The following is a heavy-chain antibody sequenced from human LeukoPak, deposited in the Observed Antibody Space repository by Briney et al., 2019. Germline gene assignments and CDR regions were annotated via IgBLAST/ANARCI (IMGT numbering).Heavy chain of an antibody. D-gene: IGHD2-21*01. CDR1: GYSFTSYW. Sequence: GESLKISCKGSGYSFTSYWIGWVRQMPGKGLEWMEIIYPGDSDTRYSPSFQGQVTISADKSISTAYLQWTSLRASDTAIYYCARLGSGPSIPFDIWGQGTLVTVSS. CDR3: ARLGSGPSIPFDI. J-gene: IGHJ4*02. V-gene: IGHV5-51*01. CDR2: IYPGDSDT.